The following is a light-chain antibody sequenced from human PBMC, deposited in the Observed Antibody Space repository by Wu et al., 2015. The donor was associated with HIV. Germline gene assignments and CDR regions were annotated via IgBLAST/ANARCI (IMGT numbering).Light chain of an antibody. CDR3: QHTSSIHQIS. CDR1: LSINNF. Sequence: DIQMTQSPSSLSASVGDRVTLTCRSSLSINNFLSWFQQRPGEAPSLLIYGASTLQRGVPSRFRGSGSGTSFTLTINDLQPEDSATYFCQHTSSIHQISFGPGTKV. CDR2: GAS. V-gene: IGKV1-39*01. J-gene: IGKJ3*01.